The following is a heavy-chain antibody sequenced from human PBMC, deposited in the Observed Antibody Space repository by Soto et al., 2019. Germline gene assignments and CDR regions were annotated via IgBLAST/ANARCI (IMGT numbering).Heavy chain of an antibody. V-gene: IGHV4-30-4*01. CDR2: IYYSGST. D-gene: IGHD3-10*01. CDR3: AGVGDIWFGEELGCFDP. Sequence: QVQLQESGPGLVKPSQTLSLTCTVSGGSISSGDYYWSWIRQPPGKALEWIGYIYYSGSTYYNPSLKSRVTISVDASKNQFSLKLSSVTAADTAVYYCAGVGDIWFGEELGCFDPWGQGTLVTVSS. CDR1: GGSISSGDYY. J-gene: IGHJ5*02.